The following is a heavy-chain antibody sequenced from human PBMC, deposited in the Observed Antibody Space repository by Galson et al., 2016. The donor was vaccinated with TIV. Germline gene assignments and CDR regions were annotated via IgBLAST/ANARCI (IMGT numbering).Heavy chain of an antibody. Sequence: SVKVSCKASGGTFSNFVISWVRQAPGQGLEWMGSINPIFGTANYAQQFQGRVTITADTSTSKIYMELSSLGSEDTAVYYCARGRGYYFGSGSSYFDYWGQGSLVTVSS. CDR1: GGTFSNFV. CDR2: INPIFGTA. D-gene: IGHD3-10*01. V-gene: IGHV1-69*06. J-gene: IGHJ4*02. CDR3: ARGRGYYFGSGSSYFDY.